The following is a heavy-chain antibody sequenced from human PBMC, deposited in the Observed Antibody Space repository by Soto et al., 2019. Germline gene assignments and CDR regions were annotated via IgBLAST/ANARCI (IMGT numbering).Heavy chain of an antibody. V-gene: IGHV1-69*01. CDR2: IIPIFGTA. J-gene: IGHJ4*02. D-gene: IGHD3-22*01. CDR1: GGTFSSYA. CDR3: ASQDYDSSGNGPDY. Sequence: QVQLVQSGAEVKKPGSSVKVSCKASGGTFSSYAISWVRQAPGQGLEWMGGIIPIFGTANYAQKFQGRVTITADESTSTAYVELSSLRSEDTAVYYCASQDYDSSGNGPDYWGQGTLVTVSS.